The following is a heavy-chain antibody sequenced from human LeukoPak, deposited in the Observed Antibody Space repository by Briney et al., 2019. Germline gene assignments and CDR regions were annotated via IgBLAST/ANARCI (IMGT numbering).Heavy chain of an antibody. J-gene: IGHJ4*02. CDR1: GFTFSSCV. D-gene: IGHD3-10*01. V-gene: IGHV3-23*01. Sequence: GGSLRLSCAASGFTFSSCVMSWVRQAPGRGLEWVSTISGSGESTYYAYSVKGRFTISRDNSKNTLYLQMNSLRAEDTAVYHCAKGAVRGVIISYFDYWGQGTLVTVSS. CDR2: ISGSGEST. CDR3: AKGAVRGVIISYFDY.